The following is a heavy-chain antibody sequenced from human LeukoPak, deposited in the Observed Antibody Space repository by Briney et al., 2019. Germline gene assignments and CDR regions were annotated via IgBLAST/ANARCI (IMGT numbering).Heavy chain of an antibody. CDR2: IYYSGST. CDR1: GGSISSGGYY. J-gene: IGHJ5*02. Sequence: SEILSLTCTVSGGSISSGGYYWSWIRQHPGKGLEWIGYIYYSGSTYYNPSLKSRVTISVDTSKNQFSLKLSSVTAADTAVYYCARGYSYGYGIDPWGQGTLVTVSS. D-gene: IGHD5-18*01. CDR3: ARGYSYGYGIDP. V-gene: IGHV4-31*03.